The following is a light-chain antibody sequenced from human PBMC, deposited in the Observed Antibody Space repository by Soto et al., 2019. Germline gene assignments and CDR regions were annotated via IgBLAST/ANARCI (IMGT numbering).Light chain of an antibody. CDR1: QYINTR. J-gene: IGKJ1*01. CDR3: HQRQSWPRT. V-gene: IGKV3-11*01. CDR2: DVS. Sequence: EIVLTQSPGTLSLSPGERATLSCRASQYINTRLAWYQHRPGQAPRLLIYDVSNRAPGVPARFSGSGSETDFTLTISDVQPEDFALYYCHQRQSWPRTFGQGT.